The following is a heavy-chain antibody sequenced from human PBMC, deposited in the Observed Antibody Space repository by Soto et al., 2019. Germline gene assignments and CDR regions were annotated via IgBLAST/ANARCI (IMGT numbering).Heavy chain of an antibody. D-gene: IGHD7-27*01. Sequence: SETLSLTCSVSGDSISNLDYFWAWIRQPPGQALEYIGYIYKSATTYYNPSFESRVAISVDTSKSQFSLNVTSVTAADTAVYFCARGRYCLTGRCFPNWFESWGQGSLVTVSS. CDR1: GDSISNLDYF. CDR3: ARGRYCLTGRCFPNWFES. J-gene: IGHJ5*01. CDR2: IYKSATT. V-gene: IGHV4-30-4*08.